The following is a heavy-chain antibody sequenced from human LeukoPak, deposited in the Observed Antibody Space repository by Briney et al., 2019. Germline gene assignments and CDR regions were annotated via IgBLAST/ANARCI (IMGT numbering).Heavy chain of an antibody. CDR2: VYSDGSK. CDR3: ARDPPAVVTNTYA. D-gene: IGHD6-13*01. J-gene: IGHJ5*02. V-gene: IGHV3-66*01. Sequence: PGGSLRLSCAASGITVSNNYMNWVRQAPGKGLEWVSLVYSDGSKYYADSVKGRFAISTDSSKNTLYLQMNSLRVDDTAVYYCARDPPAVVTNTYAWGQGTLVTVSS. CDR1: GITVSNNY.